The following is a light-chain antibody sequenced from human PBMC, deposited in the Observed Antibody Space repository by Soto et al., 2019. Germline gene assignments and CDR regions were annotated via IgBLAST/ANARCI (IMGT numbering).Light chain of an antibody. J-gene: IGLJ1*01. CDR3: SSYAGSNNYV. V-gene: IGLV2-8*01. Sequence: QSALTQPPSASGSPGQSVTISCTGTSSDVGHYNYVSWYQQHPGKAPKLMIYEVSKRPSGVPDRFSGSKSGNTASLTVSGLQADDEADYYCSSYAGSNNYVFGTGTKVPS. CDR1: SSDVGHYNY. CDR2: EVS.